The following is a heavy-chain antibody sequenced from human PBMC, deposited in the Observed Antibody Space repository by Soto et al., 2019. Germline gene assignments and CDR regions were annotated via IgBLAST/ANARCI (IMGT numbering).Heavy chain of an antibody. D-gene: IGHD6-13*01. CDR1: GFTFYNYG. J-gene: IGHJ3*01. CDR3: AKDQGIAASHGID. V-gene: IGHV3-30*18. Sequence: QVQLVESGGGVVQPGTSLRLSCAASGFTFYNYGMHWVRQAPGTGLEWEATISSDGRDKYYADSVRGRLTISRDNSKNTVYLQMYSLRVDDTAVYYCAKDQGIAASHGIDWGQGTMVTVSS. CDR2: ISSDGRDK.